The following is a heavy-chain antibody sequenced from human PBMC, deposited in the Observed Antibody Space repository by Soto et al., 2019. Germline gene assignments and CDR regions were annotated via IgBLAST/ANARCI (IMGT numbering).Heavy chain of an antibody. CDR3: AREYGDIVVVPAAPFRDAFDI. D-gene: IGHD2-2*01. V-gene: IGHV1-18*01. CDR2: ISAYNGNT. CDR1: GYTFTSYG. Sequence: ASVKVSCKASGYTFTSYGISWVRQAPGQGLEWMGWISAYNGNTNYAQKLQGRVTMTTDTSTSTAYMELRSLRSDDTAVYYCAREYGDIVVVPAAPFRDAFDIWGQGTMVTVSS. J-gene: IGHJ3*02.